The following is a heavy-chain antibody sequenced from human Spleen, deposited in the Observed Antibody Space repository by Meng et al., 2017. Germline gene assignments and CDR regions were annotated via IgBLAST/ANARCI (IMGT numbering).Heavy chain of an antibody. Sequence: GESLKISCAASGFAFDDYDINWVRQAPGKGLEWVSAINWNGHSTNYADSVKGRFTISRDNAKNSLYLQMNSLRAEDTALYYCARDGVNLAYGMDVWGQGTTVTVSS. V-gene: IGHV3-20*04. J-gene: IGHJ6*02. CDR3: ARDGVNLAYGMDV. CDR1: GFAFDDYD. CDR2: INWNGHST.